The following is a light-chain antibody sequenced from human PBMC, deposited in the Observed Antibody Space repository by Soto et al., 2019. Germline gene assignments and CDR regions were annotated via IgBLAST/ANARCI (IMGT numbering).Light chain of an antibody. CDR3: QQYSSPLRT. J-gene: IGKJ1*01. CDR2: HAS. V-gene: IGKV3-20*01. Sequence: EIVLTQSPGTLSFSPGERATLSCRASQSVTNNYLAWYQQKRGQAPRLLIYHASNRATGIPDRFSGSGSETDFTLTVSRLEPEDFAVYYCQQYSSPLRTFGQGTKVDIK. CDR1: QSVTNNY.